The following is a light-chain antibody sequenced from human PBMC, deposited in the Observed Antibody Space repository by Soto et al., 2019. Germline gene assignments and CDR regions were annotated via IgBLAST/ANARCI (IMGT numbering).Light chain of an antibody. CDR2: GAS. V-gene: IGKV3-15*01. Sequence: EIVMTQSPATLSVSPGERATLSCRASQSVSSNLAWYQQKPGQAPRLLIYGASTRATGIPARFSGSGSGTEFTLTISSLQSEDVAVYYCQQYNNWPTVFTFGPGTKVDIK. CDR1: QSVSSN. J-gene: IGKJ3*01. CDR3: QQYNNWPTVFT.